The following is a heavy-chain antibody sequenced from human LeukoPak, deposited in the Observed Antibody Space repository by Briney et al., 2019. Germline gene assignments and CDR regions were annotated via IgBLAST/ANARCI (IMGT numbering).Heavy chain of an antibody. CDR3: ARDYAAAGSFDY. D-gene: IGHD6-13*01. CDR2: INSDGSST. V-gene: IGHV3-74*01. CDR1: GFTFSSYW. Sequence: GGPLRLSCAASGFTFSSYWMHWLRQAPGKALVWVSRINSDGSSTNYADSVKGRFTISRDNAKNTLYLQMNSLRAEDTAIYYCARDYAAAGSFDYWGQGTLVAASS. J-gene: IGHJ4*02.